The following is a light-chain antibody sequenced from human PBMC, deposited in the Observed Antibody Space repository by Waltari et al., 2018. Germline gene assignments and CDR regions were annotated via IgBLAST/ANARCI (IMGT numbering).Light chain of an antibody. V-gene: IGLV2-23*01. CDR1: SRYVGRSNL. Sequence: HSALTQPAPVSGSPGQSITISCTGPSRYVGRSNLVSWSQQHPGIAPNLMIYEASRRPSGVSNRFSGSKSGNTASLTISGLQAEDEADYYCCSYAGSSTFVVFGGGTKLTVL. CDR2: EAS. J-gene: IGLJ2*01. CDR3: CSYAGSSTFVV.